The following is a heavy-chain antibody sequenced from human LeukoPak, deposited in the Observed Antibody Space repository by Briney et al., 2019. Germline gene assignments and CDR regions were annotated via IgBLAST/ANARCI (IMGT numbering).Heavy chain of an antibody. CDR2: ISGSGGST. V-gene: IGHV3-23*01. CDR1: GFTFSSYG. D-gene: IGHD5-18*01. J-gene: IGHJ4*02. Sequence: RAGGSLRLSCAASGFTFSSYGMSWVRQAPGKGLEWVSAISGSGGSTYYADSVKGRFTISRDNSKNTLYLQMNSLRAEDTAVYYCAKTLGTWIQLGSSDYWGQGTLVTVSS. CDR3: AKTLGTWIQLGSSDY.